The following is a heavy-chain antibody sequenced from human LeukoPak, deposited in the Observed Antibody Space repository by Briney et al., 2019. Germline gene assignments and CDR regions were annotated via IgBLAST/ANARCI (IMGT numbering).Heavy chain of an antibody. V-gene: IGHV3-21*01. CDR3: ARDQSVYYDYVWGSPNNWFDP. CDR1: GFTFSSYS. J-gene: IGHJ5*02. Sequence: TPGGSLRLSCAASGFTFSSYSMNWVRQAPGKGLEWVSSISSSSSYIYYADSVKGRFTISRDNAKNSLYLQMNSLRAEDTAVYYCARDQSVYYDYVWGSPNNWFDPWGQGTLVTVSS. D-gene: IGHD3-16*01. CDR2: ISSSSSYI.